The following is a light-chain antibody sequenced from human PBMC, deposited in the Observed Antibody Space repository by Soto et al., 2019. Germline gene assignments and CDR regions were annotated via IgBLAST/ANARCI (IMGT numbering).Light chain of an antibody. CDR1: QTIRDNY. J-gene: IGKJ2*01. Sequence: VVLTQSPATLSVSPGERVTLSCRASQTIRDNYLAWYQQKPGQAPRLPIYGASGRATGIPDRFSGSGSGTEFTLTISSLQSGDLAVYYCQQYSSWYTFGQGTKLEIK. V-gene: IGKV3D-15*01. CDR2: GAS. CDR3: QQYSSWYT.